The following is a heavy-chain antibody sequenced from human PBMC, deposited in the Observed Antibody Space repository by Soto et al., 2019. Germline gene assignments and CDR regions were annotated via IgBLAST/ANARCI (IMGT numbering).Heavy chain of an antibody. J-gene: IGHJ4*03. CDR1: GYTFTTYG. CDR2: INTFSDRT. Sequence: SVKVSCKASGYTFTTYGTSWLRQVPGQGLEWMGWINTFSDRTNYPQEFQGRVSMTTEKSTNTVYMELRGLRSGDTALYYCARDYTGQGYFDYWGQGTLVTVSS. CDR3: ARDYTGQGYFDY. D-gene: IGHD2-8*02. V-gene: IGHV1-18*04.